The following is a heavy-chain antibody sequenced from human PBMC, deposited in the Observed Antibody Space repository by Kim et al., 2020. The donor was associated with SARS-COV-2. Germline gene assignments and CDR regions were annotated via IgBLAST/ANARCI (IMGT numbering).Heavy chain of an antibody. CDR2: INPSGGST. CDR3: ASYPPIRDGYNRDAFDI. CDR1: GYTFTSYY. J-gene: IGHJ3*02. D-gene: IGHD5-12*01. V-gene: IGHV1-46*01. Sequence: ASVKVSCKASGYTFTSYYMHWVRQAPGQGLEWMGIINPSGGSTSYAQKFQGRVTMTRDTSTSTVYMELSSLRSEDTAVYYCASYPPIRDGYNRDAFDIWGQGTMVTVSS.